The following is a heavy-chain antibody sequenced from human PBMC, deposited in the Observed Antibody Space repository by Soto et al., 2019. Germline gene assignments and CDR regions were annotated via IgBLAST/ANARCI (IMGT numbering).Heavy chain of an antibody. Sequence: GSLRLSCAASGFTFTNYWMQWVRQAPGKGLVRVSRINSDGSSTSHADSVKGRFTISRDNAKNTLYLQMSSLRAEDTAVYYCARPQYLPDDVFDVWGRGTVVTVSS. D-gene: IGHD2-2*01. V-gene: IGHV3-74*01. J-gene: IGHJ3*01. CDR3: ARPQYLPDDVFDV. CDR2: INSDGSST. CDR1: GFTFTNYW.